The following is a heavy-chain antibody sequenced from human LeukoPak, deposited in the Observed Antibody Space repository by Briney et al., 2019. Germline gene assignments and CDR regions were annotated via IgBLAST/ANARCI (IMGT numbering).Heavy chain of an antibody. CDR1: GYTFTGYY. D-gene: IGHD3-22*01. CDR2: INPNSGGT. Sequence: ASVKVSCKASGYTFTGYYTHWVRQAPGQGLEWMGWINPNSGGTNYAQKFQGRVTMTRDTSISTAYMELSRLRSDDTAVYYCARAPSRDSSGYPMDWGQGTLVTVSS. CDR3: ARAPSRDSSGYPMD. V-gene: IGHV1-2*02. J-gene: IGHJ4*02.